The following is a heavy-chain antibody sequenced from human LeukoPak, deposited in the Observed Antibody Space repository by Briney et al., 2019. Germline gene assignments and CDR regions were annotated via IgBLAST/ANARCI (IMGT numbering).Heavy chain of an antibody. CDR2: IRYDGSNK. CDR1: GFTFSSYG. CDR3: ARRLLWFGETNLDFDY. V-gene: IGHV3-30*02. D-gene: IGHD3-10*01. Sequence: PGGSLRLSCAASGFTFSSYGMHWVRQAPGKGLEWVAFIRYDGSNKYYADSVKGRFTISRDNSKNTLYLQMNSLRAEDTAVYYCARRLLWFGETNLDFDYWGQGTLVTVSS. J-gene: IGHJ4*02.